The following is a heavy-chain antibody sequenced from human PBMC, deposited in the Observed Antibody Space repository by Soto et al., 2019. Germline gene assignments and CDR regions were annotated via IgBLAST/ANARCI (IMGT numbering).Heavy chain of an antibody. CDR3: AAVPRLQVGATEDWFDP. Sequence: GASVKVSCKASGFTFTSSAVQWVRQARGQRLEWIGWIVVGSGKKNYAQKFQERVTITRDMSTSTAYMELSSLRSGDKAVYYCAAVPRLQVGATEDWFDPWGQGTLVTVSS. CDR1: GFTFTSSA. CDR2: IVVGSGKK. J-gene: IGHJ5*02. D-gene: IGHD1-26*01. V-gene: IGHV1-58*01.